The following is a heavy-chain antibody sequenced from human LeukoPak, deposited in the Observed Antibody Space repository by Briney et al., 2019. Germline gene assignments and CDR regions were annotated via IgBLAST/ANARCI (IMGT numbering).Heavy chain of an antibody. J-gene: IGHJ4*02. CDR1: GFTFSSYD. D-gene: IGHD1-26*01. CDR2: IGTADDT. CDR3: AKSRAPGRGVFDY. V-gene: IGHV3-13*04. Sequence: GGSLRLSCAASGFTFSSYDMHWIRQGTGKGLEWVSGIGTADDTYYSDSVKGRFTISRENAKNSLYLQMNSLRAGDTAVYYCAKSRAPGRGVFDYWGQGTLVAVSS.